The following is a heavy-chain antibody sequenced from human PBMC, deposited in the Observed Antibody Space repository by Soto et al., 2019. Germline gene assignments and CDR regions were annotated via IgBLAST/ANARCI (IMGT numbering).Heavy chain of an antibody. CDR1: GYTFTSYG. J-gene: IGHJ6*02. V-gene: IGHV1-18*04. Sequence: GASVKVSCKASGYTFTSYGISWVRQAPGQGLEWMGWISAYNGNTNYAQKLQGRVTMTTDTSTSTAYMELRSLRSDDTAVYYCARDRGQEGFWSGYLYYYYGMDVWGQGTTVTVSS. CDR2: ISAYNGNT. CDR3: ARDRGQEGFWSGYLYYYYGMDV. D-gene: IGHD3-3*01.